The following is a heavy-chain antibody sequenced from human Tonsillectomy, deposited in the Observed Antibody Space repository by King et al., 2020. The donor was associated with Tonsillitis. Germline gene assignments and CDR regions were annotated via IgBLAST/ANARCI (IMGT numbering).Heavy chain of an antibody. CDR1: GGTFSSYA. CDR2: FIPMFGTA. CDR3: ARGGPLSNIFDV. J-gene: IGHJ3*01. V-gene: IGHV1-69*12. Sequence: QLVQSGTEVKKPGSSVKVSCKASGGTFSSYAISWVRQAPGQGLEWMGGFIPMFGTANYAQKFQGRVTITADESTSTAYMELSSLRSEDTAVYYCARGGPLSNIFDVWGQGTMVTVSS. D-gene: IGHD3-16*02.